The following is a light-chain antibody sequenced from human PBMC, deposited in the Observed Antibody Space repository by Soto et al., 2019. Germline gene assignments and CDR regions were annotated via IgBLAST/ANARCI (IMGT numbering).Light chain of an antibody. CDR3: QQYDDWPRWT. CDR1: QTVSYN. CDR2: RAS. V-gene: IGKV3-15*01. Sequence: EIVMTQSPATLAVAPGETATLTCRASQTVSYNFAWYQQKPGQPPRLLFYRASTRATGVPDRFSASGFATEFTLSINGLQSDDFALYYCQQYDDWPRWTLGQGTKVEMK. J-gene: IGKJ1*01.